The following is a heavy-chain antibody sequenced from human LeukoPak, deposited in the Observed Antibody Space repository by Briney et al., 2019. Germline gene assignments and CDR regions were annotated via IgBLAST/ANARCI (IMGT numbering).Heavy chain of an antibody. Sequence: SETLSLTCSVSGGSISTYYWSWIRQPPGKGLEWIGYVYYNGSTEYNPSLQSRVTISVDTSKIQFSLKLSSVTAADTAVYYCARGRDFWRGYSFDYWGQGTLVTVSS. D-gene: IGHD3-3*01. CDR2: VYYNGST. CDR3: ARGRDFWRGYSFDY. CDR1: GGSISTYY. J-gene: IGHJ4*02. V-gene: IGHV4-59*01.